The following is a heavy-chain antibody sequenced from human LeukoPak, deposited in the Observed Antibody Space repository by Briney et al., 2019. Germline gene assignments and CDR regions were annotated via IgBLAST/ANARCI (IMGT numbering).Heavy chain of an antibody. D-gene: IGHD5-12*01. CDR1: GYTFTSYA. Sequence: ASVKVSCKASGYTFTSYAMHWVRQAPGQRLEWMGWINAGNGNTNYAQKLQGRVTMTTDTSTSTAYMELRSLRSDDTAVYYCARWLRFPYNWFDPWGQGTLVTVSS. CDR3: ARWLRFPYNWFDP. V-gene: IGHV1-3*01. J-gene: IGHJ5*02. CDR2: INAGNGNT.